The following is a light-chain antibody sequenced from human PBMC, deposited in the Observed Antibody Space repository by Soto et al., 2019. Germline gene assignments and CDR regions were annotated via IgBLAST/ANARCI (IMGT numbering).Light chain of an antibody. CDR3: QQTYTSRPWT. J-gene: IGKJ1*01. CDR2: GAS. CDR1: QSINTF. Sequence: DIQVTQSPSSLSASVGDRVTITCRASQSINTFLNWYQQRPGKAPNLLIYGASNLQSGVPSRFSGSGSGTDFTLTISSLQHEDFATYYCQQTYTSRPWTFGRGTKVEIK. V-gene: IGKV1-39*01.